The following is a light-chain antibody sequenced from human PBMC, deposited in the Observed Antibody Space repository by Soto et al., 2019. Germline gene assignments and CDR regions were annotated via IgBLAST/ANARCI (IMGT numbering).Light chain of an antibody. CDR3: HQYGSSPPYT. CDR2: GSS. Sequence: ELVLTQSPCTLPLSPGEGATLSCRGSQSINNNYLAWYQQRPGQAPRLLIYGSSDRATGIPDRLSGRGSGTDFTLTISRLEPEDVAVYYCHQYGSSPPYTFGQGTKLQI. J-gene: IGKJ2*01. V-gene: IGKV3-20*01. CDR1: QSINNNY.